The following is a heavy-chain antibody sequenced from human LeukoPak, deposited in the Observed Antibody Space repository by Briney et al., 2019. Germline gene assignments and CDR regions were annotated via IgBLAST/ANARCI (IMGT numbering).Heavy chain of an antibody. Sequence: GGSLRLSCAASGFTFRSYGMHWVRQAPGKGLEWVAVISYDGSNKYYADSVKGRFTISRDNSKNTLYLQMNSLRAEDTAVYYCAKVGDYYDSSGYDYWGQGTLVTVSS. D-gene: IGHD3-22*01. CDR1: GFTFRSYG. V-gene: IGHV3-30*18. J-gene: IGHJ4*02. CDR3: AKVGDYYDSSGYDY. CDR2: ISYDGSNK.